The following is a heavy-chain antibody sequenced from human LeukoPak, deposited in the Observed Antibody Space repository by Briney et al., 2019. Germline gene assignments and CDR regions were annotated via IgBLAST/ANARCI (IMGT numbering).Heavy chain of an antibody. CDR1: GGSISSSSYY. CDR2: IYYSGST. V-gene: IGHV4-39*01. Sequence: SETLSLTCTVSGGSISSSSYYWGWIRQPPGKGLEWIGSIYYSGSTYYNPSLKSRVTISVDTSKNQFSLKLSSVTAADTAVYYCARWNYYDSSGYYSVMSFDYWGQGTLVTVSS. D-gene: IGHD3-22*01. J-gene: IGHJ4*02. CDR3: ARWNYYDSSGYYSVMSFDY.